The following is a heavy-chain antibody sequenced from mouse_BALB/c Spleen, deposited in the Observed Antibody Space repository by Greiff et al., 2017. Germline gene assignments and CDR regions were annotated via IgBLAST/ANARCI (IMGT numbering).Heavy chain of an antibody. CDR1: GYTFTDYE. V-gene: IGHV1-15*01. CDR2: IDPETGGT. CDR3: TRKGKGFAY. J-gene: IGHJ3*01. Sequence: QVQLQQSGAELVRPGASVTLSCKASGYTFTDYEMHWVKQTPVHGLEWIGAIDPETGGTAYNQKFKGKATLTADKSSSTAYMELRSLTSEDSAVYYCTRKGKGFAYWGQGTLVTVSA.